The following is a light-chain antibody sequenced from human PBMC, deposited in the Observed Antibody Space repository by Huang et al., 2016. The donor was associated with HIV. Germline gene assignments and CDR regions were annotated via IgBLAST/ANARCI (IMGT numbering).Light chain of an antibody. J-gene: IGKJ2*01. CDR3: QQTYNVPRT. Sequence: DIQMTQSPSSLSASIGDRVTMSCRASQTVDMYLNWYQQTPGRAPQLLIYAASNLQSDVPSRFSGTGSGTNFTLTISSLQPEDFVIYFCQQTYNVPRTFGQGTALEIK. CDR2: AAS. CDR1: QTVDMY. V-gene: IGKV1-39*01.